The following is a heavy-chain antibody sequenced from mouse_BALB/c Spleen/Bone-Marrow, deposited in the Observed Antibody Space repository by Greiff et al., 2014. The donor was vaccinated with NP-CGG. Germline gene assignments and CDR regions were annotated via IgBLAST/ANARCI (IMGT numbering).Heavy chain of an antibody. CDR2: ISSGSSTI. CDR3: TRSGTLGAMDY. J-gene: IGHJ4*01. D-gene: IGHD3-3*01. V-gene: IGHV5-17*02. CDR1: GFTFSSFG. Sequence: DVQLQESGGGLVQPGGSRKLSCAASGFTFSSFGMHWVRQAPEKGLEWVAYISSGSSTIYYADTMKGRFTISRDNPKNTLFLQMTSLWSEDTAMYYCTRSGTLGAMDYWGQGTSVTVSS.